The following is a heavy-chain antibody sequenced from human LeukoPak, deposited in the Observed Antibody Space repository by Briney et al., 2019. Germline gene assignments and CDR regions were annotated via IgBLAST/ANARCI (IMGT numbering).Heavy chain of an antibody. Sequence: GESLKISCKGSGHSFTSYWIGWVRQMLGKGLEWMGIIYPGDSDTRYSPSFQGQVTISADKSISTAYLQWSSLKASDTAMYYCARHDDYSNFNEYYFDYWGQGTLVTVSS. J-gene: IGHJ4*02. CDR1: GHSFTSYW. CDR3: ARHDDYSNFNEYYFDY. D-gene: IGHD4-11*01. V-gene: IGHV5-51*01. CDR2: IYPGDSDT.